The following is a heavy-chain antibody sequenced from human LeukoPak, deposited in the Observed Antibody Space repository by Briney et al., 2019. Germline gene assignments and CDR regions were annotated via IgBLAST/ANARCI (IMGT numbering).Heavy chain of an antibody. CDR1: GATFSSYA. D-gene: IGHD3-10*01. J-gene: IGHJ3*02. CDR3: ARTNMVRGAQGVFDI. Sequence: ASVKLSCKVAGATFSSYAISWVRQAPGQGLEWMGRIIPIVGTANYAQKFQGRVTITTDESTSTAYMELSSLRSEDTAVFYFARTNMVRGAQGVFDIWGQGKMVTVSS. V-gene: IGHV1-69*05. CDR2: IIPIVGTA.